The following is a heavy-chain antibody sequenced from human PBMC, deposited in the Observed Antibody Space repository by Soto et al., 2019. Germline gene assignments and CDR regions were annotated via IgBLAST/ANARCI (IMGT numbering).Heavy chain of an antibody. CDR1: GFTFSSYA. D-gene: IGHD6-25*01. CDR3: ARDPRAAAGTGYVQH. V-gene: IGHV3-30-3*01. Sequence: QVQLVESGGGVVQPGRSLRLSCAASGFTFSSYALHWVRKAPGRGLEWVAVIASDGFNKYYADSVKGRFTIARDNSKNALYLQMNSLRRDDTAVYYCARDPRAAAGTGYVQHWGQGTLVTISS. J-gene: IGHJ1*01. CDR2: IASDGFNK.